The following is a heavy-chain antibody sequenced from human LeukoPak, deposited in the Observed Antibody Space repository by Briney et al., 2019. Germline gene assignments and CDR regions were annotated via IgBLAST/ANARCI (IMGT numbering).Heavy chain of an antibody. J-gene: IGHJ3*02. CDR1: GYTFTSYD. CDR2: MNPNSGNT. V-gene: IGHV1-8*01. D-gene: IGHD3-22*01. Sequence: ASVKVSCKASGYTFTSYDINWVRQATGQGLEGMGWMNPNSGNTGYAQKFQARVTMTRNTSISTAYMELSSLRSEDTAVYYCASMYYYDSSGYYSDAFDIWGQGTMVTVSS. CDR3: ASMYYYDSSGYYSDAFDI.